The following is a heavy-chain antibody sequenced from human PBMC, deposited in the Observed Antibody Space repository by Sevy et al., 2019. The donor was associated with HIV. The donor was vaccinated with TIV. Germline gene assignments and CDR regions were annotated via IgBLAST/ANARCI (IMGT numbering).Heavy chain of an antibody. CDR3: TTGLLGYDFWSGYYRDDY. CDR2: IKSKTDGGTT. J-gene: IGHJ4*02. V-gene: IGHV3-15*01. CDR1: GFTFSNAW. Sequence: GGSLRLSCAASGFTFSNAWMSWVRQAPGKGLEWVGRIKSKTDGGTTDYAAPVKGRFTISRDDSKNTLYLQMNSLKTEETAVYYCTTGLLGYDFWSGYYRDDYWGQGTLVTVSS. D-gene: IGHD3-3*01.